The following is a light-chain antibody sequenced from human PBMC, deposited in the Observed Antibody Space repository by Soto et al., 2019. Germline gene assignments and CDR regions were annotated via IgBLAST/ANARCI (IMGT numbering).Light chain of an antibody. CDR3: QQYYSTQNT. J-gene: IGKJ4*01. V-gene: IGKV4-1*01. Sequence: DIVMTQSPDSLAVYLGERATINCKSSQSVLYSSNNKNYLAWYQQKPGQPPKLLIYWASTRECVVPDRFGSGGSGTDSTLTSSSQQAEDVAVYYCQQYYSTQNTFGGGTKVEIK. CDR1: QSVLYSSNNKNY. CDR2: WAS.